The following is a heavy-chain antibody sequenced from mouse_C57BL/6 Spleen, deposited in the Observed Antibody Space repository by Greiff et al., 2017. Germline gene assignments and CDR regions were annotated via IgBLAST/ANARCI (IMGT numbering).Heavy chain of an antibody. CDR2: IDPEDGDT. Sequence: VQLQQSGAELVRPGASVKLSCTASGFNIQDYYMHWVKQRPEQGLEWIGRIDPEDGDTEYAPKFQGKATMTADTSANTAYLQLSCLTAEDTAVYYCTTAGYGLPFAYWGQGTLVTVSA. J-gene: IGHJ3*01. CDR3: TTAGYGLPFAY. V-gene: IGHV14-1*01. CDR1: GFNIQDYY. D-gene: IGHD2-2*01.